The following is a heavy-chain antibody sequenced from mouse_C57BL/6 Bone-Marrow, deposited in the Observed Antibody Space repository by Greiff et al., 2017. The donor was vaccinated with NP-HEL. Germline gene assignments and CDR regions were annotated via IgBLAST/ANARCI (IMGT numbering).Heavy chain of an antibody. Sequence: EVQLQQSGPELVKPGASVKMSCKASGYTFTDYNMHWVKQSHGKSLEWIGYINPNNGGTSYNQKFKGKATLTVNKSSSTAYMELRSLTSEDSAVYYCAGRVYYDPWFAYWGQGTLVTVSA. CDR1: GYTFTDYN. CDR2: INPNNGGT. J-gene: IGHJ3*01. CDR3: AGRVYYDPWFAY. D-gene: IGHD2-4*01. V-gene: IGHV1-22*01.